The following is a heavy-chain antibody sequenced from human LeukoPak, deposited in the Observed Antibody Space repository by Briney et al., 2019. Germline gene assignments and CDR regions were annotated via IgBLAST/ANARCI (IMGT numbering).Heavy chain of an antibody. CDR3: VRGVETFSFDF. V-gene: IGHV1-2*02. CDR1: GYTFTDYY. D-gene: IGHD2-21*01. Sequence: GASVKVSCKASGYTFTDYYIQWVRQAPGQGLEWMGWNNPKSGDTNYAQKFQGRVTMTRDTSISTAYMELNSLRSDDTAIYYCVRGVETFSFDFWAQGTLVTVSS. CDR2: NNPKSGDT. J-gene: IGHJ4*02.